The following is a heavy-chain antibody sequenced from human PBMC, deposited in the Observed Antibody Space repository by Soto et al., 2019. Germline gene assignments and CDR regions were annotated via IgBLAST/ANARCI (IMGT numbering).Heavy chain of an antibody. V-gene: IGHV3-66*02. Sequence: GGSLRLSCAASGFTVSSNYMSWVRQAPGKGLEGVAVIYSGGSTYYTDSVKGRFTISRDNSKNTLYLQLNSLRAEDTAVYSFSCCGLGVEVVWGYYYYMDVWGKGTTVTVSS. J-gene: IGHJ6*03. CDR3: SCCGLGVEVVWGYYYYMDV. D-gene: IGHD2-15*01. CDR2: IYSGGST. CDR1: GFTVSSNY.